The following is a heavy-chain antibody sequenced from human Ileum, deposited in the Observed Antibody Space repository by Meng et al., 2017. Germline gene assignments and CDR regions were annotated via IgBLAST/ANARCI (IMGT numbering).Heavy chain of an antibody. Sequence: HPEESAPGRVKPSQPRSLPFTVSGGSISSGGYYWGWIRQHPGKGLEWIGYIFYSGSTYYNSSLKSRINISVDTSKNQFSLKVSSVTAADTAVYYCARVRRGLGLRFDPWGQGTLVTVSS. J-gene: IGHJ5*02. CDR3: ARVRRGLGLRFDP. V-gene: IGHV4-31*03. D-gene: IGHD3/OR15-3a*01. CDR1: GGSISSGGYY. CDR2: IFYSGST.